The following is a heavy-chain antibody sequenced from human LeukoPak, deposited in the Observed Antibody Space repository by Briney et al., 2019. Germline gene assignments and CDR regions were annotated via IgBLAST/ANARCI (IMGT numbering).Heavy chain of an antibody. CDR3: ARDLNYYDSSGYYT. Sequence: PGGSLRLSCAASGFKFSDYYMRWIRQAPGKGLEWVSDISSTGSYTNYADFVKGRFTVSRDNAKNSLFLHMYSLRAEDTAVYYCARDLNYYDSSGYYTWGQGTLVTVSS. D-gene: IGHD3-22*01. V-gene: IGHV3-11*05. CDR1: GFKFSDYY. J-gene: IGHJ5*02. CDR2: ISSTGSYT.